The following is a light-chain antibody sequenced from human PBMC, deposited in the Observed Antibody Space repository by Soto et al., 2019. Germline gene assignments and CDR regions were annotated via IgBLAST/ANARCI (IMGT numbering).Light chain of an antibody. CDR2: EVS. J-gene: IGLJ1*01. CDR1: SGDVGVYKF. CDR3: GSYTGTIYV. V-gene: IGLV2-14*01. Sequence: QSVLTQPASVSLSPGQSITMSCTGTSGDVGVYKFVSWYQQHPGKAPKLIIYEVSNRPSGVSSRFSGSMSGNTASLTISGLQAEDEADYYCGSYTGTIYVFGTGTKVTVL.